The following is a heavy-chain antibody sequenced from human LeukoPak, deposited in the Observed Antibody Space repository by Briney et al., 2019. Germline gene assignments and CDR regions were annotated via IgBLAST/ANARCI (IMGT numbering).Heavy chain of an antibody. D-gene: IGHD5-18*01. Sequence: GGSLRLSCAVSGFTFSSYEMNWVRQAPGKGLEWVSYISSSGSTIYYADSVKGRFTISRDNAKNSLYLQMNSLRAEDTAVYYCARDSGYSYGYRPGDYWGQGTLVTVSS. J-gene: IGHJ4*02. CDR1: GFTFSSYE. CDR2: ISSSGSTI. CDR3: ARDSGYSYGYRPGDY. V-gene: IGHV3-48*03.